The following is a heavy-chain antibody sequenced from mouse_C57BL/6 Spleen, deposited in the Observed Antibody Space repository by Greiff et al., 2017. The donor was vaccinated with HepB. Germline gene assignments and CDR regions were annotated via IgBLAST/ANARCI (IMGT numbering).Heavy chain of an antibody. D-gene: IGHD2-3*01. CDR2: IDPSDSET. CDR1: GYTFTSYW. V-gene: IGHV1-52*01. Sequence: QVQLKQPGAELVRPGSSVKLSCKASGYTFTSYWMHWVKQRPIQGLEWIGNIDPSDSETHYNQKFKDKATLTVDKSSSTAYMQLSSLTSEDSAVYYCARTGSGLLRSPRDRYFDYWGQGTTLTVSS. J-gene: IGHJ2*01. CDR3: ARTGSGLLRSPRDRYFDY.